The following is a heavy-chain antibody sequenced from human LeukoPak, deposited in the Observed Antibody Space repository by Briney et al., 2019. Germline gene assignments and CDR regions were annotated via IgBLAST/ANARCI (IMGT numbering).Heavy chain of an antibody. V-gene: IGHV3-7*01. Sequence: GGSLRLSCAASGFTFSSYWMNWVRQAPGKGLEGVANIKQDGSEKYYVDSVKGRFTISRDNAKNSLYLQMNSLRAEDTAVYYCGRGRLHAFDIWGQGTMVTVPS. CDR1: GFTFSSYW. CDR3: GRGRLHAFDI. CDR2: IKQDGSEK. J-gene: IGHJ3*02.